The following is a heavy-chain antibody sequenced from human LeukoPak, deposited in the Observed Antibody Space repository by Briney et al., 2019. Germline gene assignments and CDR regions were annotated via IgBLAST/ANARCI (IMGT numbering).Heavy chain of an antibody. J-gene: IGHJ4*02. CDR2: ISYDGSNK. Sequence: PGGSLRLSCAASGFTFSSYAMQWVRQAPGKGLEWVAVISYDGSNKYYADSVKGRFTISRDNSKNTLYLQMNRLRAEDTAVYYCARVHSGYHSEPFDYGGQGTLVTVSS. CDR3: ARVHSGYHSEPFDY. D-gene: IGHD5-12*01. V-gene: IGHV3-30-3*01. CDR1: GFTFSSYA.